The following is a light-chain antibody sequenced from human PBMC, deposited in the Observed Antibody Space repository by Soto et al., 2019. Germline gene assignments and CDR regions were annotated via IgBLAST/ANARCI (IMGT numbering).Light chain of an antibody. V-gene: IGLV2-23*01. CDR2: EGS. CDR3: CSYAGSNYV. CDR1: SSDVGSYNL. J-gene: IGLJ1*01. Sequence: QSVLTQPASVSGSPGQSITISCTGTSSDVGSYNLASWYQQHPGKAPKLMIYEGSKRPSGVSNRFSGSKSGNTASLTISGLQAEDEADYYCCSYAGSNYVFGTGTKVTVL.